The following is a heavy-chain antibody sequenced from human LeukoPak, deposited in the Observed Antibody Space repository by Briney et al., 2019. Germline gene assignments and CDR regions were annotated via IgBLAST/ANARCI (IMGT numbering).Heavy chain of an antibody. Sequence: HPAGTLTLNSVASAFTFSNYTSHRLRQAPGKGLEWVAVISYDGSKKYYADSVKGRFTISRDNSKNTMHLQMNSLRAEDTAMYYCAKGGCEGTHHNMEVWGQGTTVTVSS. D-gene: IGHD1/OR15-1a*01. CDR2: ISYDGSKK. J-gene: IGHJ6*02. CDR3: AKGGCEGTHHNMEV. CDR1: AFTFSNYT. V-gene: IGHV3-30*18.